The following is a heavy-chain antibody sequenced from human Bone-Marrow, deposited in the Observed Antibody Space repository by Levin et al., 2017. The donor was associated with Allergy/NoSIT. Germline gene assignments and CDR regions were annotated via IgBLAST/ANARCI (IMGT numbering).Heavy chain of an antibody. V-gene: IGHV4-30-4*01. Sequence: SQTLSLTCTVSGGSINSGYYSWTWIRQPPGQGLELIGYIDYSGTTNYNPSLKSRLTISVDTSKNQFSLKLTSVTAADTALYYCARDLRRGWFDPWGQGTLVTVSS. J-gene: IGHJ5*02. CDR1: GGSINSGYYS. CDR2: IDYSGTT. CDR3: ARDLRRGWFDP.